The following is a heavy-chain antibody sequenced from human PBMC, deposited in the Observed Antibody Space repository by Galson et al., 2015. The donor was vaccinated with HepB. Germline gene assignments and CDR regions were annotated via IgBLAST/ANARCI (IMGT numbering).Heavy chain of an antibody. CDR1: GGSISSCY. V-gene: IGHV4-59*08. D-gene: IGHD6-19*01. CDR2: IYYSGST. CDR3: ARRVSGWYRLGFDY. Sequence: SETLSLTCTVSGGSISSCYWSWIRQPPGKGLEWIGYIYYSGSTNYNPSLKSRVTISVDTSKNQFSLKLSSVTAADTAVYYCARRVSGWYRLGFDYWGQGTLVTVSS. J-gene: IGHJ4*02.